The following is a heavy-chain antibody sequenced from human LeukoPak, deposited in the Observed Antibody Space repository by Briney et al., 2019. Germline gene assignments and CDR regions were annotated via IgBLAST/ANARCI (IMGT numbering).Heavy chain of an antibody. V-gene: IGHV3-9*03. J-gene: IGHJ6*03. CDR1: GFTFDDYA. CDR2: ISWNSGSI. CDR3: AKDKGRYYYYYIDV. Sequence: PGRSLRLSCAASGFTFDDYAMHWVRQAPGKGLEWVSGISWNSGSIGYADSVKGRFTISRDNAKNSLYLQMNSLRAEDMALYYCAKDKGRYYYYYIDVWGKGTTVTVSS.